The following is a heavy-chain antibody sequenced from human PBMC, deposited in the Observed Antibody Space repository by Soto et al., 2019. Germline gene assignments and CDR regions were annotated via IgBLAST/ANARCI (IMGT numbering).Heavy chain of an antibody. CDR2: IIPIFGTA. CDR1: GGTLSSYA. V-gene: IGHV1-69*13. CDR3: AILGPLGYGEGSYSPVTDY. Sequence: SVKVSCKASGGTLSSYAISWVRQAPGQGLEWMGGIIPIFGTANYAQKFQGRVTITADESTSTAYMELSSLRSEDTAGYYCAILGPLGYGEGSYSPVTDYWG. J-gene: IGHJ4*01. D-gene: IGHD3-10*01.